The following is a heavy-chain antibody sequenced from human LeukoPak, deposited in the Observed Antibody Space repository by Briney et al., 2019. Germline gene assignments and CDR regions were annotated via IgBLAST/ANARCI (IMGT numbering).Heavy chain of an antibody. CDR3: AGGGSSGWVDY. Sequence: PGGSLRLSCAASGFTFSSYSMNWVRQAPGEGLEWVSSISSGSSYIYYADSVKGRFTISRDNAKNTLYLQMNSLRAEDTAVYYCAGGGSSGWVDYWGQGTLVTVSS. CDR1: GFTFSSYS. D-gene: IGHD6-19*01. V-gene: IGHV3-21*01. J-gene: IGHJ4*02. CDR2: ISSGSSYI.